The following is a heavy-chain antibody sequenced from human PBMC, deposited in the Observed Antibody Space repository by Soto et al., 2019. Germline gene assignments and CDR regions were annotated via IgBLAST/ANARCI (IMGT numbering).Heavy chain of an antibody. V-gene: IGHV3-49*04. CDR2: IRSKTYGERT. CDR1: GFTFGDNA. Sequence: GGSLRLSCLTSGFTFGDNAMGWVRQPPGKGLEWVGFIRSKTYGERTDYAASVKGRFTISRDDSESIVYLQMNSLRGGDTAVYYCAKELRPAYRTGWLDHWGQGTLVTVSS. D-gene: IGHD1-1*01. J-gene: IGHJ5*02. CDR3: AKELRPAYRTGWLDH.